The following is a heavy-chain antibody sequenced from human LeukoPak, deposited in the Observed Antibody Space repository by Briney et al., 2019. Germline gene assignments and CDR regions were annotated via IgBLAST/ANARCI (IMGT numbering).Heavy chain of an antibody. Sequence: HPGGSLRLSCAASGFTFDDYAMHWVRRAPGKGLEWVSGISWNSGSIGYADSVKGRFTISRDNAKNSLYLQMNSLRAGDTALYYCAKDRRGYSGTFDYWGQGTLVTISS. J-gene: IGHJ4*02. CDR3: AKDRRGYSGTFDY. CDR2: ISWNSGSI. CDR1: GFTFDDYA. D-gene: IGHD5-12*01. V-gene: IGHV3-9*01.